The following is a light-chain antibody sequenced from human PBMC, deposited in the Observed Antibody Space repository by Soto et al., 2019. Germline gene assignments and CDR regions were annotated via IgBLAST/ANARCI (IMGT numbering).Light chain of an antibody. CDR1: QSISSW. CDR3: QQANSPPLT. Sequence: DIQMTQSPSTLSASVGDRVTITCRATQSISSWLAWYQQKPGKAPKLLIYKASSLEGGVPSRFSGSGSGTEFTLTISSLQPEDFATYYCQQANSPPLTFGGGTKVDIK. CDR2: KAS. V-gene: IGKV1-5*03. J-gene: IGKJ4*01.